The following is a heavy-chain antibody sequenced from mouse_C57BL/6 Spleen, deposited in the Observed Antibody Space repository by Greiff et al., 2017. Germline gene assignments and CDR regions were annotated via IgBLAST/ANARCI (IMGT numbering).Heavy chain of an antibody. V-gene: IGHV2-2*01. J-gene: IGHJ3*01. CDR2: IWSGGST. Sequence: QVQLKESGPGLVQPSQSLSITCTVSGFSLTSYGVHWVRQSPGKGLEWLGVIWSGGSTDYNAAFISRLSISKDNSKSQVFFKMNSLQADDTAIYYCARNWVRQGAWFAYWGQGTLVTVSA. CDR1: GFSLTSYG. D-gene: IGHD1-2*01. CDR3: ARNWVRQGAWFAY.